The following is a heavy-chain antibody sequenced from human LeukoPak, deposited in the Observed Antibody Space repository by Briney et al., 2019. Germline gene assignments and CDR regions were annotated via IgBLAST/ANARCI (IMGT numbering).Heavy chain of an antibody. CDR3: ETGALQIGFLESIRPGTNFSNYMGV. V-gene: IGHV3-30*04. CDR1: GFTFTTYH. J-gene: IGHJ6*03. Sequence: PGKSLRLSCAASGFTFTTYHMHWVRQAPGKGLEWMTHIYPDGNNKDYADSGKGRFTISRANSKSTLFLQMTSLTAEDTDYYYCETGALQIGFLESIRPGTNFSNYMGVWGKGTMVIVSS. D-gene: IGHD3-3*01. CDR2: IYPDGNNK.